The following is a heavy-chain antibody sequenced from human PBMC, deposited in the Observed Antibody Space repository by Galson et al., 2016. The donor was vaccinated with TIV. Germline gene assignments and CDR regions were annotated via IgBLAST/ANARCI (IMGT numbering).Heavy chain of an antibody. J-gene: IGHJ4*02. CDR3: ARDDYNNTLHY. CDR2: IIPIARTA. CDR1: GGTVSSYA. V-gene: IGHV1-69*11. D-gene: IGHD4-11*01. Sequence: QSGAEVKNPGASVKVSCKGSGGTVSSYAISWVRQAPGQGLEWMGRIIPIARTANYAQKFQGRLTITADEFTRTAYMELSSLRSDDTAVYYCARDDYNNTLHYWGQGTLVTVSS.